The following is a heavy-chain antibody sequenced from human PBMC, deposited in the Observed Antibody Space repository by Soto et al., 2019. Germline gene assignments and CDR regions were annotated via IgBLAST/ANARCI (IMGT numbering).Heavy chain of an antibody. CDR1: GGSISGSY. J-gene: IGHJ4*02. CDR2: VYYTGST. D-gene: IGHD6-19*01. CDR3: ARSVAVPGAHIDY. Sequence: PSETLSLTCSVSGGSISGSYWSWIRQSPGKGLEWLGYVYYTGSTNYSPSLRSRVSISVDTSKNEFSLRPSSVTAADTAVYFCARSVAVPGAHIDYWGQGTQVNVSS. V-gene: IGHV4-59*01.